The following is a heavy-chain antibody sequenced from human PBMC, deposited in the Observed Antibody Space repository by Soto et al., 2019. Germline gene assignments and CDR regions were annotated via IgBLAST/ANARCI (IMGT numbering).Heavy chain of an antibody. D-gene: IGHD1-1*01. CDR1: GFSLSTSGVG. CDR3: AQGTCEVVPDYWYFDH. Sequence: QITLKESGPTLVKPTQTLTLTCTFSGFSLSTSGVGVGWIRQPPGKALEWLALIYWDDDKRYSPSLKSRLTIAKDTSQTQVVLTMSDVDSGGTATYFCAQGTCEVVPDYWYFDHCGRGTLVTFSS. CDR2: IYWDDDK. V-gene: IGHV2-5*02. J-gene: IGHJ2*01.